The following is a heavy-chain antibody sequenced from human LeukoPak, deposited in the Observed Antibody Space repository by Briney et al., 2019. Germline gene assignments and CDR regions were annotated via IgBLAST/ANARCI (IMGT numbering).Heavy chain of an antibody. CDR2: ISGSGGST. J-gene: IGHJ4*02. D-gene: IGHD3-10*01. CDR3: AKDLFHGSGSYYNRGDY. V-gene: IGHV3-23*01. Sequence: GGSLRLSCAASGFTFSSYGMSWVRQAPGKGLEWVSAISGSGGSTYYADSVKGRFTISRDNSKNTLYLQMNSLRAEDTAVYYCAKDLFHGSGSYYNRGDYWGQGTPVTVSS. CDR1: GFTFSSYG.